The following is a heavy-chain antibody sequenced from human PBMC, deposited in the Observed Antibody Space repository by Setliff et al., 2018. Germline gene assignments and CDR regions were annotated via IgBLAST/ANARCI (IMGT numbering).Heavy chain of an antibody. CDR2: IIPVLGSA. J-gene: IGHJ3*01. V-gene: IGHV1-69*11. Sequence: SVKVSCKAPGGTFSNYAISWVRQAPGQGLEWMGRIIPVLGSADYAQKSQGRVTFTADESTSTAYMELSSLTSEDTAVFFCARYSSSDPFDVWGQGTLVTVSS. D-gene: IGHD6-6*01. CDR3: ARYSSSDPFDV. CDR1: GGTFSNYA.